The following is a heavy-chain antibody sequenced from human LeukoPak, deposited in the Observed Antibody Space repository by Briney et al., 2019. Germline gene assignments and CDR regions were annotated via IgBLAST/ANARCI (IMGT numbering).Heavy chain of an antibody. CDR3: ARDRGYYYDSSGYYNY. Sequence: PSETLSLTCTVSGGSISSYYWSWIRQPPGKGLEWIGSIYHSGSTYYNPSLKSRVTISVDTSKNQFSLKLSSVTAADTAVYYCARDRGYYYDSSGYYNYWGQGTLVTVSS. CDR2: IYHSGST. D-gene: IGHD3-22*01. J-gene: IGHJ4*02. V-gene: IGHV4-38-2*02. CDR1: GGSISSYY.